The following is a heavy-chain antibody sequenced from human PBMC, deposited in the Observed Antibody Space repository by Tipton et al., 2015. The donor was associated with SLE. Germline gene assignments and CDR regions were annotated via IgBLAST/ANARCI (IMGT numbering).Heavy chain of an antibody. Sequence: TLSLTCTVSGGSISSSSYYWGWIRQPPGKGLEWIGSIYYSGSTYYNPPLKSRVTISVDTSKNQFSLKLSSVTAADPAVYYCARGIQLWSFDYWGLCTLVTVSS. V-gene: IGHV4-39*01. CDR2: IYYSGST. D-gene: IGHD5-18*01. CDR1: GGSISSSSYY. CDR3: ARGIQLWSFDY. J-gene: IGHJ4*01.